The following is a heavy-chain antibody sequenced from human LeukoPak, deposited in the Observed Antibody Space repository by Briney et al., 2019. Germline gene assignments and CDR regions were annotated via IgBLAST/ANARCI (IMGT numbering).Heavy chain of an antibody. J-gene: IGHJ4*02. V-gene: IGHV1-2*02. CDR3: ARDPKISYGLGIHEY. CDR1: GYTFTGYY. CDR2: IEPNSGDT. D-gene: IGHD5-18*01. Sequence: ASVKVSCKASGYTFTGYYMHWVRQAPGQGLEWMGWIEPNSGDTNYPEKFQGRITMTRDTSISTAYMELSRLTSDDTALYYCARDPKISYGLGIHEYWGQGTQVTVSS.